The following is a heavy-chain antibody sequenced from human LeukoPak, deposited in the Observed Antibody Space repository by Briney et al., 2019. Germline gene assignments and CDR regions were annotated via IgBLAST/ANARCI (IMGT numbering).Heavy chain of an antibody. J-gene: IGHJ4*02. Sequence: GESLKISCKGSGYSFTSYWIGWVRQMPGKGLEWMGIIYPGDSDIRYSPSFQGQVTISADKSISTAYLQWSSLKASDSAMYYCARVTSSYSSTFAFDFWGQGTLVTVSS. CDR1: GYSFTSYW. CDR2: IYPGDSDI. V-gene: IGHV5-51*01. CDR3: ARVTSSYSSTFAFDF. D-gene: IGHD6-13*01.